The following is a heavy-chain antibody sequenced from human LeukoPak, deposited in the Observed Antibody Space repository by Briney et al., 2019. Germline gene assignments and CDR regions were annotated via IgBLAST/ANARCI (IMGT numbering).Heavy chain of an antibody. V-gene: IGHV1-18*01. CDR1: GYTFTNYG. D-gene: IGHD6-19*01. CDR3: ARRSTLYSSGRFYFDY. Sequence: ASVKVSCKASGYTFTNYGITWVRQAPGQGLEWMGWISAHDGTRNYALKHEDRVTMTTDTSTSTAYMELRGLTSDDTAVYYCARRSTLYSSGRFYFDYWGQGTLVTVSS. J-gene: IGHJ4*02. CDR2: ISAHDGTR.